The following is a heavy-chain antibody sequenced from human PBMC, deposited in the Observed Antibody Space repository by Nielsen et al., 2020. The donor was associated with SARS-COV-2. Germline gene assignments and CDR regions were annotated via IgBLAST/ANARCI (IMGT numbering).Heavy chain of an antibody. V-gene: IGHV3-48*03. J-gene: IGHJ4*02. D-gene: IGHD6-19*01. CDR1: GFTFSSYE. Sequence: GESLKISCAASGFTFSSYEMNWLRQAPGKGLEWVAYISQSGTTIYYADSVKGRFTISRDNAKNSLYLQMDSLRAEDTAIYYCAREQWLIDSLFDYWGQGTLLTVSS. CDR3: AREQWLIDSLFDY. CDR2: ISQSGTTI.